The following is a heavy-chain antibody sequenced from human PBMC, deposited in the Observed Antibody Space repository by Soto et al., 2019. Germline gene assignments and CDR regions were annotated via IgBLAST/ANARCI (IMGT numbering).Heavy chain of an antibody. D-gene: IGHD6-19*01. CDR2: ISYDGSNK. Sequence: TGGSLRLSCAATGFTFSSYGMDWVRQAPGKGLEWVAVISYDGSNKYYADSVKGRFTISRDNSKNTLYLQMNSLRAEDTAVYYCAKGPPGARQWLVQEYYFDYWGQGTLVTVSS. J-gene: IGHJ4*02. CDR1: GFTFSSYG. V-gene: IGHV3-30*18. CDR3: AKGPPGARQWLVQEYYFDY.